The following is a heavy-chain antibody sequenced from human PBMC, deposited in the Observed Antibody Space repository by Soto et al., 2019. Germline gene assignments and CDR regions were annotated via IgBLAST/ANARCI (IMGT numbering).Heavy chain of an antibody. V-gene: IGHV1-69*12. D-gene: IGHD1-7*01. J-gene: IGHJ6*02. CDR2: IIPIFGTA. CDR1: GGTFSSYA. CDR3: ASVLELHYYYGMDV. Sequence: QVQLVQSGAEVKKPGSSVKVSCKASGGTFSSYAISWVRQAPGQGLEWMGGIIPIFGTANYAQKFQGRVTITADESTSTDYMELSSLRSEDTAVYYCASVLELHYYYGMDVWGQGTTVTVSS.